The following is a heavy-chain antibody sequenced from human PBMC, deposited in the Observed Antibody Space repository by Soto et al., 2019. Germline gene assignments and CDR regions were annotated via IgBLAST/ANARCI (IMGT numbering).Heavy chain of an antibody. CDR2: INYDGYS. J-gene: IGHJ6*02. D-gene: IGHD3-10*01. Sequence: QVQLQESGPGLVKPSETLSLTCTVSGGSITNYYCSWFRQPPGKGLEWIGYINYDGYSAYNLSLKRGATLSMDTSKTQFSLMLESVTATDTAVYYCARHGFGPLHGLVDVWGQGTTVIVSS. CDR1: GGSITNYY. CDR3: ARHGFGPLHGLVDV. V-gene: IGHV4-59*08.